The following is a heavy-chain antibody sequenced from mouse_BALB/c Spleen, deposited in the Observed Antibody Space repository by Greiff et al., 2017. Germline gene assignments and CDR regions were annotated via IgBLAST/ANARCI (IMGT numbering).Heavy chain of an antibody. CDR3: ARSVYGNYAYYAMDY. Sequence: VQLQQSGPELVKPGASVKMSCKASGYTFTSYVMHWVKQKPGQGLEWIGYINPYNDGTKYNEKFKGKATLTSDKSSSTAYMELSSLTSEDSAVYYCARSVYGNYAYYAMDYWGQGTSVTVSS. D-gene: IGHD2-10*02. J-gene: IGHJ4*01. CDR1: GYTFTSYV. V-gene: IGHV1-14*01. CDR2: INPYNDGT.